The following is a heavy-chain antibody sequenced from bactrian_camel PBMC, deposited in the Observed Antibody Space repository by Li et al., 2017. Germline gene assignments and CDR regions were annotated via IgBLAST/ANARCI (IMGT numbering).Heavy chain of an antibody. CDR1: GFIFNRCA. Sequence: QVQLVESGGGSVEPGGSLKLSCTVIGFIFNRCAMAWYRQAPGNGRELVASLSTDRTIKYSDSVKGRFTISQNNAKNILYLEMNSLKVDDTAVYTCAAEGALNGGICYGNPNYWGQGTQVTVSS. J-gene: IGHJ4*01. CDR3: AAEGALNGGICYGNPNY. CDR2: LSTDRTI. D-gene: IGHD2*01. V-gene: IGHV3S53*01.